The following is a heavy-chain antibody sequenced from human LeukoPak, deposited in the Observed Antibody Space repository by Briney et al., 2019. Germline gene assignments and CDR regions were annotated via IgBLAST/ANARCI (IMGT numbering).Heavy chain of an antibody. CDR3: ARTGFYGDYVDY. V-gene: IGHV1-2*02. D-gene: IGHD4-17*01. J-gene: IGHJ4*02. Sequence: ASVKVSCKASGYTFTGYYMHWVRQAPGQGLEWMGWINPNSGGTNYAQKFQSRVTLTRDTSISTAYMELSRLRSDDTAVYYCARTGFYGDYVDYWGQGTLVTVSS. CDR2: INPNSGGT. CDR1: GYTFTGYY.